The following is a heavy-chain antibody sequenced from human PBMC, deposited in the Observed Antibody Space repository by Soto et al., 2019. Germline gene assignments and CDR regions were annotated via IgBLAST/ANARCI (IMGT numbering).Heavy chain of an antibody. CDR3: ARQKSDYGDYAY. CDR1: GYSFTSYW. V-gene: IGHV5-10-1*01. D-gene: IGHD4-17*01. J-gene: IGHJ4*02. Sequence: AESLTISCQGSGYSFTSYWIVWVLQVPGKGLEWMGRIDPTDSYTNYSPSFQGHVTISADKSITTAYLEWSSLKASDTAIYYCARQKSDYGDYAYWGQGTMVTVSS. CDR2: IDPTDSYT.